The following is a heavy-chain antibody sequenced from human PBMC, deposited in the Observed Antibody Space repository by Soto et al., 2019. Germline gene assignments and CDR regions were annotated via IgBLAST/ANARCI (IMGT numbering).Heavy chain of an antibody. Sequence: SETRSITSTASGGSISGYDWSWIRQPNGKGLEWIVRIYTSGSTNYNPSLKSRVTMSVDTSKNQFSLKLSSVTAADTAVYYCARVTIPVGSFDYWGQGTLITVSS. J-gene: IGHJ4*02. D-gene: IGHD6-19*01. CDR3: ARVTIPVGSFDY. CDR2: IYTSGST. CDR1: GGSISGYD. V-gene: IGHV4-4*07.